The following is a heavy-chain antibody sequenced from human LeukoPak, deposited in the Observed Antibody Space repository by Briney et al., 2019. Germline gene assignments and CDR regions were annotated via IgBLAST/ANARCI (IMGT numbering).Heavy chain of an antibody. CDR1: GFTVSDNY. CDR3: ARVGNSGYSLFHYYYYMDV. Sequence: PGGSLRLSCAASGFTVSDNYMSWVRQAPGRGLEWVSLIYSDGVTYYGDSVKGRFTISRDNAKNSLYLQMNSLRAEDTAVYYCARVGNSGYSLFHYYYYMDVWGKGTTVTVSS. D-gene: IGHD3-22*01. CDR2: IYSDGVT. J-gene: IGHJ6*03. V-gene: IGHV3-66*01.